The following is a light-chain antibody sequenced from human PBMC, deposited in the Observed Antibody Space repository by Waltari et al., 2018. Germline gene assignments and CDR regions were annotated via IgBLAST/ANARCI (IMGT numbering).Light chain of an antibody. CDR3: GAWDGSRSAGV. CDR2: ETN. J-gene: IGLJ3*02. V-gene: IGLV1-51*02. CDR1: SPHIGNNY. Sequence: QSVLTQPPSVSAAPGQKVTISCSGSSPHIGNNYVSWYQQLPGTAPKLLIYETNKRPAGIPDRFSGSKAGTSATLGITGRQTGDEADYYVGAWDGSRSAGVFGGGTKLTVL.